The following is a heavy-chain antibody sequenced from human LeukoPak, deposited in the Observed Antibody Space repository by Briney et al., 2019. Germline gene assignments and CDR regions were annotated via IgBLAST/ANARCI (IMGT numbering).Heavy chain of an antibody. CDR2: IYYSGST. D-gene: IGHD3-22*01. J-gene: IGHJ4*02. V-gene: IGHV4-39*01. CDR1: GGSISSSSYY. Sequence: SETLSLTCTVSGGSISSSSYYWGWIRQPPGKGLEWIGSIYYSGSTYYNPSLKSRVTISVDTSKNQFSLKLSSVTAPDTAVYYCAGVSSGYYSWGYFDYWGQGTLVTVSS. CDR3: AGVSSGYYSWGYFDY.